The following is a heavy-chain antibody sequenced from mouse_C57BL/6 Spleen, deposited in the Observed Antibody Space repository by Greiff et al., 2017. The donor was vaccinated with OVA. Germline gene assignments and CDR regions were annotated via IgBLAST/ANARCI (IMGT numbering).Heavy chain of an antibody. D-gene: IGHD1-1*01. CDR2: IDPSDSYT. J-gene: IGHJ2*01. CDR1: GYTFTSYW. CDR3: AFYYGSSDDD. Sequence: QVQLKQPGAELVKPGASVKLSCKASGYTFTSYWMQWVKQRPGQGLAWIGEIDPSDSYTNYNQKFKGKATLTVDTSSSTAYMQLSSLTSEDSAVYYCAFYYGSSDDDWGQGTTLTVSS. V-gene: IGHV1-50*01.